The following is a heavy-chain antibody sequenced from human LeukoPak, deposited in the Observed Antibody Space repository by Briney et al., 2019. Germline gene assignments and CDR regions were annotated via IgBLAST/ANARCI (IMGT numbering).Heavy chain of an antibody. V-gene: IGHV4-34*01. CDR3: ARGYSKVPAY. CDR2: INHNGST. CDR1: GGSFSGYY. Sequence: PSETLSLTCAGYGGSFSGYYWSWIRQPPGEGLEWIVEINHNGSTNYNPSLKSRVTISVDTSKNQFSLKLSSVTAADTAVYYCARGYSKVPAYWGQGTLVIVST. J-gene: IGHJ4*02. D-gene: IGHD4-11*01.